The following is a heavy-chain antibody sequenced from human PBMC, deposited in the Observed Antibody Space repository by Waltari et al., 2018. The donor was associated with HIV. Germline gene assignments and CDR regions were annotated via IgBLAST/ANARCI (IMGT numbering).Heavy chain of an antibody. CDR3: ARASVTGGTTGLRRSFDL. CDR1: GGSIGGYF. J-gene: IGHJ3*01. Sequence: QMQLQESGPGLLKPSETLSLTCGVSGGSIGGYFWNWIRQPPGKGLEWMGSITYTGNPNYNPSLKSRVTISVDTSKNQFSLRLTSVTAADTAMFYCARASVTGGTTGLRRSFDLWGQGTLVTVSS. CDR2: ITYTGNP. D-gene: IGHD2-8*02. V-gene: IGHV4-59*01.